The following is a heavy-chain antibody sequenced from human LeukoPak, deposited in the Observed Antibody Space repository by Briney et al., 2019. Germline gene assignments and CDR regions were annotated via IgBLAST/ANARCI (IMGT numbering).Heavy chain of an antibody. J-gene: IGHJ5*02. V-gene: IGHV1-46*01. CDR3: VREVYYYGSGTESVDWFDP. D-gene: IGHD3-10*01. CDR1: GYTFTNYY. CDR2: INPGGDNT. Sequence: GASVKVSCKASGYTFTNYYIHWVRQAPGQGLEWMGLINPGGDNTDYAQNFQGRVTMTRDTSISTAYMELSRLRSDDTAVYYCVREVYYYGSGTESVDWFDPWGQGTLVTVSS.